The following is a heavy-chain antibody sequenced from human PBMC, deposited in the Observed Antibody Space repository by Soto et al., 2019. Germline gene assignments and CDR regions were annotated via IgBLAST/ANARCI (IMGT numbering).Heavy chain of an antibody. Sequence: EVQLLESGGGLVQPGGSLRLSCAASGFTFSSYAMSWVRQAPGKGLEWVSAISGSGGSXXYXDSVKGRFTXXRXNSXXXXXXXXXXXXXXXXXXXXXXXXPHXVGWGQGTLVTVSS. V-gene: IGHV3-23*01. CDR1: GFTFSSYA. CDR3: XXXPHXVG. CDR2: ISGSGGSX. J-gene: IGHJ4*02.